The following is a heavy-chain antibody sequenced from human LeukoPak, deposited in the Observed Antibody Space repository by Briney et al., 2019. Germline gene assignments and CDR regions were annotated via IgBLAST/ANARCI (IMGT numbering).Heavy chain of an antibody. CDR2: ISSSSSTI. D-gene: IGHD6-19*01. CDR1: GFTFSSYS. J-gene: IGHJ3*02. CDR3: ARDAPYSGGCCAFDI. Sequence: GGSPRLSCAASGFTFSSYSMNWVRQAPGKGLEGGSYISSSSSTIYYADSVKGRFTMSRDNSKNTLFLQMNSLRTEDTAVYYCARDAPYSGGCCAFDIWGQGTTVTVSS. V-gene: IGHV3-48*01.